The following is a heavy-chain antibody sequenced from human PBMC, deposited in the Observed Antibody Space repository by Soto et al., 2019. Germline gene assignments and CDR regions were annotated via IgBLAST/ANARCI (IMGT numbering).Heavy chain of an antibody. CDR1: GFTFSNYG. CDR2: ISYDGSNK. D-gene: IGHD3-22*01. CDR3: AKNPGYYYDSTGYHFDY. Sequence: PGGSLRLSCAASGFTFSNYGMHWVRQAPGKGLEWVAVISYDGSNKYYADSVKGRFTISRDNSKNTLYLQMNSLRAEDTAVYYCAKNPGYYYDSTGYHFDYWGQGTLVTVSS. V-gene: IGHV3-30*18. J-gene: IGHJ4*02.